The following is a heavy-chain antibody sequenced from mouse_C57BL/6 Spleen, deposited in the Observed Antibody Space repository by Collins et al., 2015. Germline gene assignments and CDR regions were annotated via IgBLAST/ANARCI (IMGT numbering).Heavy chain of an antibody. J-gene: IGHJ2*01. V-gene: IGHV3-6*01. CDR2: ISYDGSN. CDR1: GYSITSGYY. D-gene: IGHD1-1*01. Sequence: DVQLQESGPGLVKPSQSLSLTCSITGYSITSGYYWNWIRQFPGNKLEWMGYISYDGSNNYNPSLKNRISITRDTSKNQFFLKLNSVITEDTATYYCARGDYYGNTHFDCWGQGTTLTVSS. CDR3: ARGDYYGNTHFDC.